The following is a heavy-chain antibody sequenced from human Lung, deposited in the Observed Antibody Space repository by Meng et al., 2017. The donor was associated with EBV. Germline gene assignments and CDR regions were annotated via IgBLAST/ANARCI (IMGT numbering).Heavy chain of an antibody. Sequence: QVVLQQSGPVQVKPSLTLALTCAIAGDSDSSNSAAWNWLRQSPSRGLEWLGRTYYRSKYYNDYALSVKSRITINPDTSKNQFSLQLNSVTPEDTAIYYCARDWGDVRGGFDFWGQGTLVTVSS. D-gene: IGHD3-10*02. CDR3: ARDWGDVRGGFDF. CDR1: GDSDSSNSAA. V-gene: IGHV6-1*01. J-gene: IGHJ4*02. CDR2: TYYRSKYYN.